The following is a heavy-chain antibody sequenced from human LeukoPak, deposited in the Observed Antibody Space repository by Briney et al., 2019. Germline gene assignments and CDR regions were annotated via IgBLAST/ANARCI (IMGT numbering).Heavy chain of an antibody. Sequence: EASVTVSCKASGYMFTGYYMHWVRQAPGQGLEGMGWINPNSGGTNYAQKFQGRVTMTRDTSISTAYMELSSLRSDDTAVYYCARGYCSGDCFTLFDYWGQGTLVTVSS. CDR2: INPNSGGT. CDR3: ARGYCSGDCFTLFDY. CDR1: GYMFTGYY. D-gene: IGHD2-21*02. V-gene: IGHV1-2*02. J-gene: IGHJ4*02.